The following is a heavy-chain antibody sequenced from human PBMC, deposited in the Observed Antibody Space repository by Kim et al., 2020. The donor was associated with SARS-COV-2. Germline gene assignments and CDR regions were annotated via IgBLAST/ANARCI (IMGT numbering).Heavy chain of an antibody. V-gene: IGHV4-34*01. CDR3: ARGSRYYYGSGSYTTPIHFDY. CDR2: INHSGST. D-gene: IGHD3-10*01. J-gene: IGHJ4*02. Sequence: SETLSLTCAVYGGSFSGYYWSWIRQSPGKGLEWIGEINHSGSTNYNPSLKSRVTISVDTSKNQFSLKLSSVTAADTAVYYCARGSRYYYGSGSYTTPIHFDYWGQGTLVTVSS. CDR1: GGSFSGYY.